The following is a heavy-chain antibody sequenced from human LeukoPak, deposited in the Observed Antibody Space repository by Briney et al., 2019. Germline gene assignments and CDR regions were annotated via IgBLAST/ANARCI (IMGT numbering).Heavy chain of an antibody. CDR3: ARGRYYFDNSGYYLFDF. CDR2: IYYSGST. CDR1: GGSISSGGYY. V-gene: IGHV4-31*03. Sequence: SETLSLTCTVSGGSISSGGYYWSWIRQHPGKGLEWIGYIYYSGSTYYNPSLKSRVTISVDTSKNQFSLNLSSVTAADTAVYYCARGRYYFDNSGYYLFDFWGQGTLVTVSS. D-gene: IGHD3-22*01. J-gene: IGHJ4*02.